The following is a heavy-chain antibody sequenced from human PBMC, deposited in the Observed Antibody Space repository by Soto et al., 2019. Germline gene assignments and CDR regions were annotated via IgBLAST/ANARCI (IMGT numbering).Heavy chain of an antibody. V-gene: IGHV4-59*01. Sequence: QVQLQVLGAGLVKPSETLSLTCTVSGGSISSYYWSWIRQPPGKGLEWIGYIYYSGSTNYNPSLKSRVTISVDTSKNQFSLKLSSVTAADTAVYYCARGEEPYDTFDYWGQGTLVTVSS. CDR3: ARGEEPYDTFDY. CDR2: IYYSGST. D-gene: IGHD3-9*01. CDR1: GGSISSYY. J-gene: IGHJ4*02.